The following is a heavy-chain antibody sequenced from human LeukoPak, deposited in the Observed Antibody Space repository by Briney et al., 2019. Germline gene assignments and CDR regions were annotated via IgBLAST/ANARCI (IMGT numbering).Heavy chain of an antibody. CDR2: ISATGAST. CDR1: GFTFSNYG. J-gene: IGHJ4*02. D-gene: IGHD3-3*02. Sequence: GGSLRLSCVASGFTFSNYGMNWVRQAPGKGLEWVSSISATGASTFYTDSVKGRFTISRDNSKNTLYLQMNSLRAEDTAVYYCARPRTPFWDTLHWTFEFDYWGQGTLVTVSS. V-gene: IGHV3-23*01. CDR3: ARPRTPFWDTLHWTFEFDY.